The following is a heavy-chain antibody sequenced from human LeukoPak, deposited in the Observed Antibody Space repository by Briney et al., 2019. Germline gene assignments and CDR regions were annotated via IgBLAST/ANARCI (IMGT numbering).Heavy chain of an antibody. Sequence: GGSLRLSCAASGFTFSSYDMHWVRQATGKGLEWASAIGTAGDTYYPGSVKGRFTISRENAKNSLYLQMNSLRAGDTAVYYCARGGSSSGRPGTLIDYWGQGTLVTVSS. V-gene: IGHV3-13*01. CDR3: ARGGSSSGRPGTLIDY. J-gene: IGHJ4*02. CDR2: IGTAGDT. CDR1: GFTFSSYD. D-gene: IGHD6-6*01.